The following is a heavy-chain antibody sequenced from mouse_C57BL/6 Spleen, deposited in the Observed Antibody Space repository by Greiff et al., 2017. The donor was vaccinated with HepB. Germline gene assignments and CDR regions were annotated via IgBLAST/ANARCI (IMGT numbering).Heavy chain of an antibody. J-gene: IGHJ2*01. CDR2: IDPSDSYT. V-gene: IGHV1-69*01. Sequence: VQLQQSGAELVMPGASVKLSCKASGYTFTSYWMHWVKQRPGQGLEWIGEIDPSDSYTNYNQKFKGKSTLTVDKSSSTAYMQRSSLTSEDSAVYYCARAYVYYFDYWGQGTTLTVSS. D-gene: IGHD1-1*01. CDR3: ARAYVYYFDY. CDR1: GYTFTSYW.